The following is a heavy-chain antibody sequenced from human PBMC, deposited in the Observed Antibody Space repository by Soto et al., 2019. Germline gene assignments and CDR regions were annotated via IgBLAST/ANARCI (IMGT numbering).Heavy chain of an antibody. CDR1: GFTFSSYA. CDR3: AKTLITMTTYYFDY. D-gene: IGHD3-3*01. CDR2: ISGSGGST. Sequence: PSETLRLSCAASGFTFSSYAMSWVRQAPGKGLEWVSAISGSGGSTYYADSVKGRFTISRDNSKNTLYLQMNSLRAEDTAVYYCAKTLITMTTYYFDYWGQGTLVTVSS. V-gene: IGHV3-23*01. J-gene: IGHJ4*02.